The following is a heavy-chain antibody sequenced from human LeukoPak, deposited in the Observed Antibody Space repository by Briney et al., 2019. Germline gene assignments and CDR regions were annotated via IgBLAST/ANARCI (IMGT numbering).Heavy chain of an antibody. CDR3: AKGHTSGLI. Sequence: PGGSLRLSCAASGFIFSDYYMSWMRQTPGKGLEWVAYISSSGTTMDYAKSVKGRFTISRDNAKDSLYLQMNSLEAEDTAVYYCAKGHTSGLIWGQGTLVSVSS. J-gene: IGHJ4*02. CDR1: GFIFSDYY. CDR2: ISSSGTTM. D-gene: IGHD3-16*01. V-gene: IGHV3-11*01.